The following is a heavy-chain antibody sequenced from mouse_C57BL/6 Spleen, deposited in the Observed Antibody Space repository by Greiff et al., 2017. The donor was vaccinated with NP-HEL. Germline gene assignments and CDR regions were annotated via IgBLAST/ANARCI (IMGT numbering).Heavy chain of an antibody. Sequence: VQLQQSGAELVRPGASVTLSCKASGYTFTDYEMHWVKQTPVHGLEWIGAIDPETGGTAYNQKFKGKAILTADKSSSTAYMELRSLTSEDSAVYYCTRGGGWLLYFAYWGQGTLVTVSA. J-gene: IGHJ3*01. CDR3: TRGGGWLLYFAY. V-gene: IGHV1-15*01. CDR2: IDPETGGT. CDR1: GYTFTDYE. D-gene: IGHD2-3*01.